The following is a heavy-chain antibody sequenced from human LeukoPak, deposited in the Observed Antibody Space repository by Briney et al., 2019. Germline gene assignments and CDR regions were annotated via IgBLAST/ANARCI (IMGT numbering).Heavy chain of an antibody. V-gene: IGHV4-61*01. D-gene: IGHD3-10*01. CDR1: GGSIASGSYY. CDR2: INYGGST. CDR3: ARGRENYYGSGSYGY. J-gene: IGHJ4*02. Sequence: SETLSLTCTVSGGSIASGSYYWSWIRQPPGKGLEWIGYINYGGSTNYNPSLKRRVTISVDTSKNQFSLKLSSVTAADTAVYYCARGRENYYGSGSYGYWGQGILVTVSS.